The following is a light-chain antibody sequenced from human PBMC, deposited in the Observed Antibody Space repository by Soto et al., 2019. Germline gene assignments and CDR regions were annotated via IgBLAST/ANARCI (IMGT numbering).Light chain of an antibody. CDR1: TSNIGSNY. CDR3: ATWDDSLSGYI. V-gene: IGLV1-47*01. J-gene: IGLJ1*01. Sequence: QSVLTQPPSASGTPGQRATISCSGSTSNIGSNYVYWYQQLPGTAPKLLIYRNNQRPSGVPDRFSGAKSGTSASLAISGLRTEDEADYSCATWDDSLSGYIFGTGTKV. CDR2: RNN.